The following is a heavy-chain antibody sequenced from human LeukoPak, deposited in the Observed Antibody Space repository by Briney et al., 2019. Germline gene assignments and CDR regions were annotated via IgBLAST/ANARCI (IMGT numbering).Heavy chain of an antibody. CDR1: GSTFSSYG. Sequence: GSLRLSCAASGSTFSSYGMHWVRQAPGKGLEWVAVISYDGSNKYYADSVKGRFTISRDNSKNTLYLQMNSLRAEDTAVYYCAKEAGQWLRSGLNYWGQETLVTVSS. J-gene: IGHJ4*02. D-gene: IGHD5-12*01. CDR3: AKEAGQWLRSGLNY. V-gene: IGHV3-30*18. CDR2: ISYDGSNK.